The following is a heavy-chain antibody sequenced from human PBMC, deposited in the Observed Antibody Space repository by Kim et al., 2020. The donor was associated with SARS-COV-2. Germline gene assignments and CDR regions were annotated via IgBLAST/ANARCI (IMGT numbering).Heavy chain of an antibody. Sequence: ASVKVSCKASGYTFTSYGISWVRQAPGQGLEWMGWISAYNGNTNYAQKLQGRVTMTTDTSTSTAYMELRSLRSDDTAVYYCASYPSPAPSYFDGGSGRLGFDPWGQRTLVTVSS. CDR2: ISAYNGNT. CDR1: GYTFTSYG. D-gene: IGHD3-9*01. J-gene: IGHJ5*02. V-gene: IGHV1-18*01. CDR3: ASYPSPAPSYFDGGSGRLGFDP.